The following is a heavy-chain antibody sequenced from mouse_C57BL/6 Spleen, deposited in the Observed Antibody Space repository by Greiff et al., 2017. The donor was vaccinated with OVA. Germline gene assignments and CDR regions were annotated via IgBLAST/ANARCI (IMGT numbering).Heavy chain of an antibody. CDR1: GYTFTDYY. V-gene: IGHV1-84*01. Sequence: VQRVESGPELVKPGASVKISCKASGYTFTDYYINWVKQRPGQGLEWIGWIYPGSGNTKYNEKFKGKATLTVDTSSSTAYMQLSSLTSEDSAVYFCAREELRPWFAYWGQGTLVTVSA. D-gene: IGHD2-12*01. J-gene: IGHJ3*01. CDR2: IYPGSGNT. CDR3: AREELRPWFAY.